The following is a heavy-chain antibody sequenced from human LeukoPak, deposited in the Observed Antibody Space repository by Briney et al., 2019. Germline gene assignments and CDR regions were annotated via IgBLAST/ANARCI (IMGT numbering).Heavy chain of an antibody. Sequence: ASVKVSCKASGYTFTGYYMHWVRQAPGQGLEWMGWINPNSGGTNYAQKFQGRVTMTRDTSISTAYMELSRLRSDDTAVYYCARASLVADYGMDDWGQGTTVTVSS. V-gene: IGHV1-2*02. CDR1: GYTFTGYY. J-gene: IGHJ6*02. CDR2: INPNSGGT. CDR3: ARASLVADYGMDD. D-gene: IGHD2-21*01.